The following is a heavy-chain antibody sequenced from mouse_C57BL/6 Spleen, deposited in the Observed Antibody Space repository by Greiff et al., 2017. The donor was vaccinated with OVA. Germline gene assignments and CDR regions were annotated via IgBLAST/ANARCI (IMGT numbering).Heavy chain of an antibody. CDR3: ARGGGNYVRTCFAN. J-gene: IGHJ3*01. CDR1: GYSITSGYD. CDR2: ISYSGST. V-gene: IGHV3-1*01. D-gene: IGHD2-1*01. Sequence: EVQLQQSGPGMVKPSQSLSLTCTVTGYSITSGYDWHCIRHFPGNKLEWMGYISYSGSTNYTPSLKSRISITHDTSKNHFFLKLKSVTTEDTATYYWARGGGNYVRTCFANWGQGTLVTVSA.